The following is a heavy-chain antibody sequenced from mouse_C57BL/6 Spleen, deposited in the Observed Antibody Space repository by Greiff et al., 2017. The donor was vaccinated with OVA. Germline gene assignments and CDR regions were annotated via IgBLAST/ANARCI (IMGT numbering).Heavy chain of an antibody. CDR2: IHPNSGST. D-gene: IGHD1-1*01. Sequence: VQLQQPGAELVKPGASVKLSCKASGYTFTSYWMHWVKQRPGQGLEWIGMIHPNSGSTNYNEKFKSKATLTVDKSSSTAYMQLSSLTSEDSAVYYCAPDYYGSSYNYWGQGTTLTVSS. CDR1: GYTFTSYW. V-gene: IGHV1-64*01. CDR3: APDYYGSSYNY. J-gene: IGHJ2*01.